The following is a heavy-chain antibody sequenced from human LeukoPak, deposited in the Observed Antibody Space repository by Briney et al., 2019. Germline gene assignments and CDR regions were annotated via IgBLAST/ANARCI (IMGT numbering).Heavy chain of an antibody. J-gene: IGHJ4*02. D-gene: IGHD2-8*02. CDR3: ASGRCYWYHLDY. CDR1: AFTFSSNF. CDR2: IYAGGGT. V-gene: IGHV3-53*04. Sequence: GGSLRLSCAASAFTFSSNFITWVRQAPGKGLEWVSLIYAGGGTYYSDSVQGRFSISRHLSKNTVDLQMNNLRLGDTAVYYCASGRCYWYHLDYWGRGTLVTVSS.